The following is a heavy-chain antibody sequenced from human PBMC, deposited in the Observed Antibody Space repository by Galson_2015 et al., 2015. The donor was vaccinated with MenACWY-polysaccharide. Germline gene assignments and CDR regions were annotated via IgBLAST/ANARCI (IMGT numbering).Heavy chain of an antibody. Sequence: SLRLSCAASGFTFDDYAMRWVRQAPGKGLEWVSGISWNSASTGYADSVKGRFTISRDNAKNSLYLQMNSLRVEDTALYYCAKDILRAQYCSGGRCYPEGAFHIWGQGTMVTVSS. D-gene: IGHD2-15*01. CDR2: ISWNSAST. CDR3: AKDILRAQYCSGGRCYPEGAFHI. V-gene: IGHV3-9*01. CDR1: GFTFDDYA. J-gene: IGHJ3*02.